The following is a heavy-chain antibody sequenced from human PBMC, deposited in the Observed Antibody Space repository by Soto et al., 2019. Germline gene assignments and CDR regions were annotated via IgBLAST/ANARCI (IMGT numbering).Heavy chain of an antibody. V-gene: IGHV4-34*01. Sequence: PSETLSLTCAVYGGSVNGYYWNWIRQPPGKGLEWIGEINHTGGTHYNPSLTIRVTMSVDTSKNQFSLRLSSVTAADTAIYYCATRITVFGLLIPPFDPWGQGTQVTVSS. D-gene: IGHD3-3*01. CDR2: INHTGGT. CDR3: ATRITVFGLLIPPFDP. J-gene: IGHJ5*02. CDR1: GGSVNGYY.